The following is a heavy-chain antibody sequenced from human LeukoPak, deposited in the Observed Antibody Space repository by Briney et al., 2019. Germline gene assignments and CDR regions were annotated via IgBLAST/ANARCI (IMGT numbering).Heavy chain of an antibody. V-gene: IGHV5-51*01. J-gene: IGHJ4*02. CDR3: ARHHDYSNYVYSY. Sequence: GESLKISCKGSGYSFTSYWIGWVRQMPGKGLEWMGIIYPGDSDTRYSPSFQGQVTISADKSISTAYLQWSSLKASDTAMYHCARHHDYSNYVYSYWGQGTLVTVSS. CDR2: IYPGDSDT. D-gene: IGHD4-11*01. CDR1: GYSFTSYW.